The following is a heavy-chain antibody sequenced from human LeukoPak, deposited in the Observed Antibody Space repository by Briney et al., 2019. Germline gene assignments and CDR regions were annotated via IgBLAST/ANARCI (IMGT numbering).Heavy chain of an antibody. CDR1: GFTFSSYA. J-gene: IGHJ4*02. V-gene: IGHV3-30*04. Sequence: GVSLRLSCAASGFTFSSYAIHWVHQAPRQEVAGVAGISHDGYHEHYADSVKGRFTLSRDNSKNTLYLQMNRLRAEDTAVYYCAKDKYFYDSSGYSPFDYWGQGTLVTVSS. CDR2: ISHDGYHE. D-gene: IGHD3-22*01. CDR3: AKDKYFYDSSGYSPFDY.